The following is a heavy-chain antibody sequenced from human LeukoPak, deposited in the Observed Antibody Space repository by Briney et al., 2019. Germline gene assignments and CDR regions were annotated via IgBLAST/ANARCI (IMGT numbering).Heavy chain of an antibody. CDR2: INPNSGST. D-gene: IGHD6-6*01. CDR3: ARDGEEPSSSPVDNWFDP. V-gene: IGHV1-2*06. Sequence: ASVTVSCTASGFTFTGYYMHWVRQAPGQGLEWIGRINPNSGSTNYAQKFQGRVTITRDNSNSTAYMELSRLRSEDTAVYYCARDGEEPSSSPVDNWFDPWGQGPLVPVSS. CDR1: GFTFTGYY. J-gene: IGHJ5*02.